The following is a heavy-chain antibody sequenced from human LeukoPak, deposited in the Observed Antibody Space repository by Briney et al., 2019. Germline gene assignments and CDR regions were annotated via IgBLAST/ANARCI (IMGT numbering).Heavy chain of an antibody. D-gene: IGHD1/OR15-1a*01. CDR2: INSGGSSR. J-gene: IGHJ6*03. CDR3: ARGTSRYMDV. CDR1: GFTFSNYW. Sequence: PGGSLRLSCAASGFTFSNYWMHWVRQAPGKGLVWVSRINSGGSSRSSADSVKGRISVSRDNAKNTLYLQMNNLRAEDTALYYCARGTSRYMDVWGKGTTVTVSS. V-gene: IGHV3-74*01.